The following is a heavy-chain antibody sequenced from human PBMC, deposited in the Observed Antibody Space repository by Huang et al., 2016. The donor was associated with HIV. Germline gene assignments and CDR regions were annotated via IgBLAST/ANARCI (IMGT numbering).Heavy chain of an antibody. V-gene: IGHV3-30*02. D-gene: IGHD6-13*01. J-gene: IGHJ3*01. Sequence: QVRLVESGGGVVQPGASLPLSCSASGFPFGAYGMGWVRQAPGKGVEGVSFIRYDGNNDYLIGSVKGRCTISRDNANNTLYLRMNSLRPEDTAVYYCVKERGSSRARSSFDFWGQGTSVIVSS. CDR3: VKERGSSRARSSFDF. CDR1: GFPFGAYG. CDR2: IRYDGNND.